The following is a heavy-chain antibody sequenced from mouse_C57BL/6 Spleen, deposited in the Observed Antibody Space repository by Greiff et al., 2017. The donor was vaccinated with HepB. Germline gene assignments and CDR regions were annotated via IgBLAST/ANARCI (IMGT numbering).Heavy chain of an antibody. V-gene: IGHV1-72*01. J-gene: IGHJ3*01. Sequence: QVHVKQPGAELVKPGASVKLSCKASGYTFTSYWMHWVKQRPGRGLEWIGRIDPNSGGTKYNEKFKSKATLTVDKPSSTAYMQLSSLTSEDSAVYYCARWDGSSYGGFAYWGQGTLVTVSA. CDR3: ARWDGSSYGGFAY. CDR2: IDPNSGGT. CDR1: GYTFTSYW. D-gene: IGHD1-1*01.